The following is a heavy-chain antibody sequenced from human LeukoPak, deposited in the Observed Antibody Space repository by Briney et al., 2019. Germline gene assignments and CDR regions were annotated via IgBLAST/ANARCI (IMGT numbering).Heavy chain of an antibody. V-gene: IGHV3-30*02. CDR3: AKSTIVGATVDAFDI. CDR2: IRYDGTNR. D-gene: IGHD1-26*01. Sequence: GGSLRLSXAASGFTFSSYVMHWVRQAPGKGLEGGAFIRYDGTNRYYADSVKGRFTISRDNSKNTLYLQMNSLRAEDTAVYYCAKSTIVGATVDAFDIWGQGTMVTVSS. J-gene: IGHJ3*02. CDR1: GFTFSSYV.